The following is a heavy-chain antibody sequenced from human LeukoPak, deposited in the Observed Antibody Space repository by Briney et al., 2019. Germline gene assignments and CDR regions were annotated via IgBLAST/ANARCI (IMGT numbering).Heavy chain of an antibody. D-gene: IGHD2-15*01. J-gene: IGHJ3*02. CDR3: ARHRSGGSQDDAFDI. Sequence: GGSLRLSCAASGFTFSSYWMSWVRQAPGKGLEWVADIKQDGSGKYYVDSVKGRFTISRQNAKNSLFLQMNSLRAEDTAVYYCARHRSGGSQDDAFDIWGQGTMVTVSS. CDR2: IKQDGSGK. CDR1: GFTFSSYW. V-gene: IGHV3-7*01.